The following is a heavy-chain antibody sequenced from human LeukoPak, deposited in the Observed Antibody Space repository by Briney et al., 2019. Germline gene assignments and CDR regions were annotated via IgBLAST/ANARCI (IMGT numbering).Heavy chain of an antibody. J-gene: IGHJ4*02. Sequence: PGGSLRLSCAASEFSVGSNYMTWVRQAPGKGLEWVSYISSSGSTIYYADSVKGRFTISRDNAKNSLYLQMNSLRAEDTAVYYCARASYYGSGLFDCWGQGTLVTVSS. CDR1: EFSVGSNY. CDR3: ARASYYGSGLFDC. V-gene: IGHV3-48*03. D-gene: IGHD3-10*01. CDR2: ISSSGSTI.